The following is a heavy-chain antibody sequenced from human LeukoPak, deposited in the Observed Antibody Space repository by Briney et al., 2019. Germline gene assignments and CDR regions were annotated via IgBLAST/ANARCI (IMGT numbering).Heavy chain of an antibody. J-gene: IGHJ3*02. CDR3: AREMVTTAGAFDI. D-gene: IGHD4-17*01. CDR1: GFTFSDYY. CDR2: ISSSGSTI. V-gene: IGHV3-11*01. Sequence: PGGSLRLSCAASGFTFSDYYMSWIRQAPGKGLEWVSYISSSGSTIYYADSVKGRSTISRDNAKNSLYLQMNSLRAEDTAVYYCAREMVTTAGAFDIWGQGTMVTVSS.